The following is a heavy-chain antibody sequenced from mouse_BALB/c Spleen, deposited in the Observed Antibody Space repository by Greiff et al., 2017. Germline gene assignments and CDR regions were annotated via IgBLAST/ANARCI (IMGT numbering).Heavy chain of an antibody. J-gene: IGHJ4*01. CDR1: GFTFSSYG. CDR2: INSNGGST. V-gene: IGHV5-6-3*01. CDR3: ARERRYYAMDY. Sequence: EVKVVESGGGLVQPGGSLKLSCAASGFTFSSYGMSWVRQTPDKRLELVATINSNGGSTYYPDSVKGRFTISSDNAKNTLYLQMSSLKSEDTAMYYCARERRYYAMDYWGQGTSVTVSS.